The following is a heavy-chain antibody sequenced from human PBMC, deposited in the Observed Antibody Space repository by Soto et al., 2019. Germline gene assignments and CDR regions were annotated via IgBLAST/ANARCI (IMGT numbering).Heavy chain of an antibody. V-gene: IGHV3-23*01. J-gene: IGHJ6*02. Sequence: DVQLSESGGGLVQPGGSLRVTCAASGFSFNSHAMTWVRQARGRGLEWVAAINSGADAFYAYSVKGRFTISRDNTKETLYLQMNSLGVEDTALYYCAKVLSLRTSGKYYKPFFHGMDVWGLGTTVTVSS. CDR1: GFSFNSHA. CDR2: INSGADA. D-gene: IGHD3-10*01. CDR3: AKVLSLRTSGKYYKPFFHGMDV.